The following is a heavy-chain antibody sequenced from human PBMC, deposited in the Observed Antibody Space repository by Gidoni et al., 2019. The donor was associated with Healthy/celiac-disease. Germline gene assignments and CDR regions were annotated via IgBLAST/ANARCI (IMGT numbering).Heavy chain of an antibody. V-gene: IGHV3-23*01. CDR2: ISVSGGST. CDR1: GFTFSRDA. CDR3: AKDQGRYGMDV. J-gene: IGHJ6*02. Sequence: EGQLLESGGGLVQPGGSLRRYCAASGFTFSRDALSWVRQAPGKGLEWVSAISVSGGSTYSADSVKGRFTISRDNSKNTLYLQMNSLRAEDTAVYYCAKDQGRYGMDVWGQGTTVTVSS.